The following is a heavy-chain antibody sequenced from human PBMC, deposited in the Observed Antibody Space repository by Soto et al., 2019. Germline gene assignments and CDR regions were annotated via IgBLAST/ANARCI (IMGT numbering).Heavy chain of an antibody. Sequence: ASVKVSCKASGYTFTRYTMNWVRQAPGQRLEWMGWINPDNGNTKSSQKFQDRIIITRDTSASTAYMDLSSLRSEDTAVYYCARGIATGQLDPWGQGTLVTVSS. CDR2: INPDNGNT. J-gene: IGHJ5*02. CDR1: GYTFTRYT. D-gene: IGHD2-15*01. CDR3: ARGIATGQLDP. V-gene: IGHV1-3*01.